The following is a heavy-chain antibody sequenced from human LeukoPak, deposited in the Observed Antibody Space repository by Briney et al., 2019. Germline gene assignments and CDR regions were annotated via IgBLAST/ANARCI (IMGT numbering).Heavy chain of an antibody. Sequence: SETLSLTCTVSGGSIGSFYWSWIRQPPGKGLEWIGYIFYSGSTNYNPSLKSRITISVDTSKNQFSLRLNSVTAADTAVYYCARAAAGGRWFDPWGQGTLVTVSS. CDR2: IFYSGST. CDR1: GGSIGSFY. CDR3: ARAAAGGRWFDP. V-gene: IGHV4-59*01. J-gene: IGHJ5*02. D-gene: IGHD6-13*01.